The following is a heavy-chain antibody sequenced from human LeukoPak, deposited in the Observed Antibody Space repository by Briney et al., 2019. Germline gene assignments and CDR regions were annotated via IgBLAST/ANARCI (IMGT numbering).Heavy chain of an antibody. V-gene: IGHV1-69*05. CDR1: GGTFSSYA. CDR2: IIPIFGTA. J-gene: IGHJ4*02. CDR3: ARGSGIRFLEWLTPLDY. Sequence: GGSLRLSCAASGGTFSSYAISWVRQAPGQGLEWMGGIIPIFGTANYAQKFQGRVTITTDESTSAASMELSSLRFEDTAVYYCARGSGIRFLEWLTPLDYWGQGTLVTVSS. D-gene: IGHD3-3*01.